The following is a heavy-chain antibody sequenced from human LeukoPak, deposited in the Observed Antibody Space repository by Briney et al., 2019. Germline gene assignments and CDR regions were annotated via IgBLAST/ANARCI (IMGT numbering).Heavy chain of an antibody. J-gene: IGHJ4*02. CDR2: IIPIFGTA. Sequence: GASVKVSCKASGGTFSSYAISWVRQAPGQGLEWMGGIIPIFGTANYAQKFQGRVTITADESTSTAYMELSSLRSEDTAVYYCAAQYCGGGCYFPFDYWGQGTLVTVSS. V-gene: IGHV1-69*13. CDR3: AAQYCGGGCYFPFDY. D-gene: IGHD2-21*02. CDR1: GGTFSSYA.